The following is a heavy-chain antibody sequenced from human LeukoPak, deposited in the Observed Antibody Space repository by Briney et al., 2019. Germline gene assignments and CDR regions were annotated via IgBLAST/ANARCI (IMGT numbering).Heavy chain of an antibody. D-gene: IGHD2-21*02. CDR2: IYYSGST. Sequence: SETLSLTCTVSGGSVSSGSYYWSWIRQPPGKGLEWIGYIYYSGSTNYNPSLKSRVTISVDTSKNQFSLKLSSVTAADTAVYYCARGDERGAYCGGDCYSGDYWGQGTLVTVSS. CDR3: ARGDERGAYCGGDCYSGDY. CDR1: GGSVSSGSYY. V-gene: IGHV4-61*01. J-gene: IGHJ4*02.